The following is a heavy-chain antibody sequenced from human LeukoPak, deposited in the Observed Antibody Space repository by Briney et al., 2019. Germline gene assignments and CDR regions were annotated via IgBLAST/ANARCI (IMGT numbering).Heavy chain of an antibody. Sequence: SETLSLTCTVSGGSISSSSYYWGWIRQPAGKGLEWIGRIYTSGSTNYNPSLKSRVTMSVDTSKNQFSLKLTSVTAADTAVFYCARLPQRSDILTSYANSFDYWGQGTLVTVSS. D-gene: IGHD3-9*01. CDR3: ARLPQRSDILTSYANSFDY. V-gene: IGHV4-61*02. J-gene: IGHJ4*02. CDR1: GGSISSSSYY. CDR2: IYTSGST.